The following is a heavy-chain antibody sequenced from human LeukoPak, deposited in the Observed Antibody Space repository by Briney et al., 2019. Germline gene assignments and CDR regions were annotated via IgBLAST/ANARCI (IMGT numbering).Heavy chain of an antibody. J-gene: IGHJ6*03. V-gene: IGHV1-2*06. Sequence: ASVKVSCKASGYTFTGYYIHWVRQAPGQGLEWMGRINPNTGGTNSEQKFQGRVTMASDTSISTAYMELSRLRSDDTAVYYCARSPGTTGYYYMDVWGKGTTVTVSS. D-gene: IGHD1-1*01. CDR1: GYTFTGYY. CDR2: INPNTGGT. CDR3: ARSPGTTGYYYMDV.